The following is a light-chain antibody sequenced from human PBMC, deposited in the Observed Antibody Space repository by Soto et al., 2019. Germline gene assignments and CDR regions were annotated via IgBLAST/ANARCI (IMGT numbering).Light chain of an antibody. Sequence: PGERATLSCMASRTVDGNYLAWYHQKPGQAPRLLIHSASTRATGIPDRFSGSGSGTDFTLTISRLEPEDFAVYYCQQYGSSPLISFGQGTRLEIK. CDR2: SAS. J-gene: IGKJ5*01. CDR1: RTVDGNY. CDR3: QQYGSSPLIS. V-gene: IGKV3-20*01.